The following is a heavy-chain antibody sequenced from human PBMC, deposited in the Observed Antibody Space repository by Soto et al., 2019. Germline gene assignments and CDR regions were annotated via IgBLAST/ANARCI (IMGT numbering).Heavy chain of an antibody. V-gene: IGHV3-30-3*02. Sequence: QVQLVESGGGVVQRGESLRLSCAASGFTFSTYSMNWVRQSPGKGLEWVAVISYDGNRIYYVDSVKVRFTISRDNAKNTMFLQMSGLRPEDTAIYYCARGLVVTAKGWFDLWGQGTQVTVSS. CDR2: ISYDGNRI. CDR1: GFTFSTYS. CDR3: ARGLVVTAKGWFDL. J-gene: IGHJ5*02. D-gene: IGHD2-21*02.